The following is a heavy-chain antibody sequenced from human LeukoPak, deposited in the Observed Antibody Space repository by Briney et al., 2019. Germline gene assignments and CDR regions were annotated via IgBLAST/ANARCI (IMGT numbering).Heavy chain of an antibody. V-gene: IGHV3-23*01. CDR2: ISGSGGST. Sequence: GGSLRLSCAASGFTFSSYAMSWVRQAPGKGLEWASAISGSGGSTYYADSVKGRFTISRDNSKNTLYLQMNSLRAEDTAVYYCAKARSYGGNSGGFDYWGQGTLVTVSS. CDR3: AKARSYGGNSGGFDY. J-gene: IGHJ4*02. CDR1: GFTFSSYA. D-gene: IGHD4-23*01.